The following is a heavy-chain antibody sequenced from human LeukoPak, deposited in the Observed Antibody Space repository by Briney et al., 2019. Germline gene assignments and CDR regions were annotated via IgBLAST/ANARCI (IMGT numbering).Heavy chain of an antibody. CDR1: GFTFDDYT. CDR2: ISYDGSNK. J-gene: IGHJ1*01. CDR3: AIDTYDILTGYYVTEYFQH. Sequence: GGSLRLSCAASGFTFDDYTMHWVRQAPGKGLEWVAVISYDGSNKYYADSVKGRFTISRDNSKNTLYLQMNSLRAEDTAVYYCAIDTYDILTGYYVTEYFQHWGQGTLVTVSS. V-gene: IGHV3-30-3*01. D-gene: IGHD3-9*01.